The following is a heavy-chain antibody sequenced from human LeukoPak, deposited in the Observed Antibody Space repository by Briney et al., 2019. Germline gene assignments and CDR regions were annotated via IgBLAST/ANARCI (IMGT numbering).Heavy chain of an antibody. V-gene: IGHV4-39*07. D-gene: IGHD5-24*01. CDR1: GGSISSSSYY. CDR3: ARSRDGYHGGFDY. Sequence: SETLSLTCTVSGGSISSSSYYWGWIRQPPGKGLEWIGSIYYSGSTYYNPSLKSRVTISVDTSKNQFSLKLSSVTAADTAVYYCARSRDGYHGGFDYWGQGTLVTVSS. J-gene: IGHJ4*02. CDR2: IYYSGST.